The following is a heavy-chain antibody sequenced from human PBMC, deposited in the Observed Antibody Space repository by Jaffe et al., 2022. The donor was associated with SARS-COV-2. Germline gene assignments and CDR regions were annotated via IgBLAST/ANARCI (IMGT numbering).Heavy chain of an antibody. V-gene: IGHV4-61*02. D-gene: IGHD3-22*01. CDR2: IYTSGRV. CDR1: GGSVSSGNYY. Sequence: QVQLQESDPGLVKPSQTLSLTCTVSGGSVSSGNYYWNWIRQPAGKGLEWIGRIYTSGRVNYNPSLESRVTISIDTSQNQFSLKLSSVTAADTAVFYCAGSTTMITADAFDFWGQGTMVTVSS. J-gene: IGHJ3*01. CDR3: AGSTTMITADAFDF.